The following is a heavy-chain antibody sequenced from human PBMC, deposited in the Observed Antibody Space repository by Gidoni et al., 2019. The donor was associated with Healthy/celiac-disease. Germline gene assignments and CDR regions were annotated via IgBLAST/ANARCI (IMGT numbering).Heavy chain of an antibody. Sequence: QVQLQESGPGLVKPSETLSLTCTVSGGSVSSGSYYWSWIRQPPGKGLEWIGYIYYSGSTNYNPSLKSRVTISVDTSKNQFSLKLSSVTAADTAVYYCARVLTFGGVIVHWGQGTLVTVSS. CDR1: GGSVSSGSYY. J-gene: IGHJ4*02. CDR3: ARVLTFGGVIVH. V-gene: IGHV4-61*01. D-gene: IGHD3-16*02. CDR2: IYYSGST.